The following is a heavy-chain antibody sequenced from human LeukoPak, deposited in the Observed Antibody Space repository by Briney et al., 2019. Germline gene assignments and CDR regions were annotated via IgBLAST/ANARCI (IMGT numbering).Heavy chain of an antibody. CDR2: MNPNSGNT. D-gene: IGHD1-26*01. CDR3: ARDQSGEWELLSGWWFDP. J-gene: IGHJ5*02. CDR1: GYTFTSYD. Sequence: ASVKVSCKASGYTFTSYDINWVRQATGQGLEWMGWMNPNSGNTGYAQKFQGRVTMTRNTSISTAYMELSSLRSNDTAVYYCARDQSGEWELLSGWWFDPWGQGTLVTVSS. V-gene: IGHV1-8*01.